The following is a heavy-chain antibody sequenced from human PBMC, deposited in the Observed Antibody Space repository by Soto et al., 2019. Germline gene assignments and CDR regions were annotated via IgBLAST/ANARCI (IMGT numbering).Heavy chain of an antibody. CDR3: ARDPSPNWSYGPYYFDY. J-gene: IGHJ4*02. D-gene: IGHD1-7*01. Sequence: GGSLRLSCAVSGFNFSDYSMNWVRQAPGKGLEWVSSISRGGDYIYYVDSVKGRFTISRGNAKNSLYLQMNRLRDEDRALYYCARDPSPNWSYGPYYFDYWGQGTLVTVSS. V-gene: IGHV3-21*01. CDR2: ISRGGDYI. CDR1: GFNFSDYS.